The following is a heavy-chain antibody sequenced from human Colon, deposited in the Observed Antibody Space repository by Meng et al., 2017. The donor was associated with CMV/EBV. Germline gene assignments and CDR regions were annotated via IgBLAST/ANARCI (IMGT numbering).Heavy chain of an antibody. V-gene: IGHV1-2*02. CDR1: GYTFTGYY. CDR2: INPNSGGT. Sequence: SVNVSCKASGYTFTGYYMHWVRQAPGQGLEWMGWINPNSGGTNYAQKFQGRVTMTRDTSISTAYMELSRLRSDDTAVYYCAGIRFLEWGYYGMDVWGQGTTVTVSS. J-gene: IGHJ6*02. D-gene: IGHD3-3*01. CDR3: AGIRFLEWGYYGMDV.